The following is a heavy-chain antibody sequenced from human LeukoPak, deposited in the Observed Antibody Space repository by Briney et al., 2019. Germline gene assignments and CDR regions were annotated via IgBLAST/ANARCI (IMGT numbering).Heavy chain of an antibody. D-gene: IGHD1-26*01. Sequence: GRSLRLSCAASGFTFDDYAMHWVRQAPGKGLEWVSVIYSGGSTYYADSVKGRFTISRDNSKNTLYLQMNSLRAEDTAVYYCARVAGHGSFDYWGQGTLVTVSS. CDR2: IYSGGST. CDR1: GFTFDDYA. CDR3: ARVAGHGSFDY. V-gene: IGHV3-66*02. J-gene: IGHJ4*02.